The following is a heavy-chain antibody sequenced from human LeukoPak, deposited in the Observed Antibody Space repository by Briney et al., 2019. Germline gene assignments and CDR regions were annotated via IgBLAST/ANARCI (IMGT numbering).Heavy chain of an antibody. CDR2: ISGTGLSI. D-gene: IGHD3-16*01. J-gene: IGHJ4*02. CDR1: GFTFKTSG. Sequence: GGSLRLSCAASGFTFKTSGMSWVRQAPGKGLEWVSFISGTGLSIYYGDSVRGRFTISRDNSKNTLYLQMNSLRAEDTAVYYCAKDHLASDYWGQGTLVTVSS. V-gene: IGHV3-23*01. CDR3: AKDHLASDY.